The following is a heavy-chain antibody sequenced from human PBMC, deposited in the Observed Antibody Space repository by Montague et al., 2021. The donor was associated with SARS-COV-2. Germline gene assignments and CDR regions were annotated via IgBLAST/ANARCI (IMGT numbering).Heavy chain of an antibody. CDR2: IYSGGSST. D-gene: IGHD3-22*01. V-gene: IGHV3-23*03. CDR1: GFTFSSYA. Sequence: SLRLSCAASGFTFSSYAMSWVRQAPGKGLEWVSVIYSGGSSTYYADSVKGRFTISRDNSKNTLYLQMNSLRAEDTAVYYCAKSRGIGYDSSGYYYPLDYWGQGTLVTVSS. J-gene: IGHJ4*02. CDR3: AKSRGIGYDSSGYYYPLDY.